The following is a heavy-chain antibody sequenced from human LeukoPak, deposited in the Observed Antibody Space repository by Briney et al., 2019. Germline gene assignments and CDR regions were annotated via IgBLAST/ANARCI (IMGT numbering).Heavy chain of an antibody. CDR3: AKGLGYYGSNAEYYFDY. J-gene: IGHJ4*02. D-gene: IGHD4-23*01. CDR2: IVGIGVNT. CDR1: GFTVGSND. Sequence: GGSLRLSCAASGFTVGSNDMSWVRQAPGKGLPWVSDIVGIGVNTFCANSVKGRFTISRDNSKNTLYRQMSSLRAEDSALYYRAKGLGYYGSNAEYYFDYWGQGTLVTVSS. V-gene: IGHV3-23*01.